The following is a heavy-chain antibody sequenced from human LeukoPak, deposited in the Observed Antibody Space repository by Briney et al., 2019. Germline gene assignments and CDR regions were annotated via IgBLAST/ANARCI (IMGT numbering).Heavy chain of an antibody. V-gene: IGHV4-31*03. J-gene: IGHJ4*02. CDR3: ASDIAAAGTFDY. Sequence: PSQTLSLTCTVSGGSISSGGYYWSWIRQHPGKGLEWIGYIYYSGSTYYNPSLKSRVTISVDTSKNQFSLKLSSVTAADTAVYYCASDIAAAGTFDYWGQGTLVTVSS. CDR2: IYYSGST. CDR1: GGSISSGGYY. D-gene: IGHD6-13*01.